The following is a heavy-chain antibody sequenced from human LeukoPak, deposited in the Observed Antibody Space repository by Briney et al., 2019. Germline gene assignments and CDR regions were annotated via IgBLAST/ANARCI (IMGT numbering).Heavy chain of an antibody. D-gene: IGHD3-3*01. CDR2: ISSSSSTI. CDR3: ARDLWSGYFSNFDY. J-gene: IGHJ4*02. CDR1: GFTFSSYS. Sequence: GGSLRLSCAASGFTFSSYSMNWVRQAPGKGLEWVSYISSSSSTIYYADSVKGRFTISRDNAKNSLYLQMNSLRAEDTAVYYCARDLWSGYFSNFDYWGQGTLVTVSS. V-gene: IGHV3-48*01.